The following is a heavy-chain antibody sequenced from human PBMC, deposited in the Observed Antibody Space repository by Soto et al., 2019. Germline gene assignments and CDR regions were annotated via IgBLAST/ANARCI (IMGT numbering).Heavy chain of an antibody. CDR3: ARVTEDVNWFDP. CDR2: IYYSGST. Sequence: SETLSLTCTVSGGSISSGGYYWSWIRQHPGKGLEWIGYIYYSGSTYYNPSLKSRVTISVDTSKNQFSLKLSSVTAADTAVYYCARVTEDVNWFDPWGQGTLVTVSS. V-gene: IGHV4-31*03. J-gene: IGHJ5*02. D-gene: IGHD4-4*01. CDR1: GGSISSGGYY.